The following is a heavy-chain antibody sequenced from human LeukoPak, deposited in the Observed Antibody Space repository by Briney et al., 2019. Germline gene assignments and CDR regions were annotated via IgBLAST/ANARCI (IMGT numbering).Heavy chain of an antibody. V-gene: IGHV3-30*02. D-gene: IGHD3-10*01. CDR1: GFTLTNYA. J-gene: IGHJ3*02. CDR2: IRYDGSNK. CDR3: AKEPGSGSYGIGAFDI. Sequence: GGSLRLSGAASGFTLTNYAMSWVRQAPGKGREGGEFIRYDGSNKYYADSVKGRFTISRDNSKNTLYLQMNSLRAEDTAVYYCAKEPGSGSYGIGAFDIWGQGTMVTVSS.